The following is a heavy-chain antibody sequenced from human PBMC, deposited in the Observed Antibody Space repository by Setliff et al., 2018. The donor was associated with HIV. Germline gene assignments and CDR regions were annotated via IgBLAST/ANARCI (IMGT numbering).Heavy chain of an antibody. CDR1: GGSISSRNW. J-gene: IGHJ4*02. V-gene: IGHV4-4*02. D-gene: IGHD3-3*01. Sequence: PSETLSLTCTVSGGSISSRNWWSWVRQPPGKGLEWIGEIYHSGSTNYNPSLKSRVTISVDKSTNQVSLKLSSVTAADTAVYYCARANFWSGYYGYWGQGTLVTSPQ. CDR2: IYHSGST. CDR3: ARANFWSGYYGY.